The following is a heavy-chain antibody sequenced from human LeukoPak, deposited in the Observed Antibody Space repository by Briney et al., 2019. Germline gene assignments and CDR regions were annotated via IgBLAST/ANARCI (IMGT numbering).Heavy chain of an antibody. CDR3: ARVAGGIDY. CDR1: GYTFTTYD. D-gene: IGHD6-19*01. Sequence: VASVKVSCKASGYTFTTYDINWVRQATGQGLEWMGWMNPNSGYTGYAQKFQGRVTITRDTSISTAYMELSSLRSEDTAVYYCARVAGGIDYWGQGTLVTVSS. V-gene: IGHV1-8*03. J-gene: IGHJ4*02. CDR2: MNPNSGYT.